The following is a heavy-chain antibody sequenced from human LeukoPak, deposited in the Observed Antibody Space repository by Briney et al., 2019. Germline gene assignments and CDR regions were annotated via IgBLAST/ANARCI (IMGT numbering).Heavy chain of an antibody. Sequence: GSLRLSCAASGFTVSSNYMSWVRQAPGKGLEWVSVIYSGGSTYYADSVKGRFTISRDNSKNTLYLQKNSLRAEDTAVYYCARDPGIAAAGTYYDGMDVWGQGTTVTVSS. CDR3: ARDPGIAAAGTYYDGMDV. CDR1: GFTVSSNY. J-gene: IGHJ6*02. V-gene: IGHV3-53*01. CDR2: IYSGGST. D-gene: IGHD6-13*01.